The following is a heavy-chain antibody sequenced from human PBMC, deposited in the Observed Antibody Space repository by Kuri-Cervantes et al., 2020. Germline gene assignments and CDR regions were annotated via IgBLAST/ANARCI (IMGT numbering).Heavy chain of an antibody. CDR2: ISYDGSNK. CDR1: GFTFSNSA. J-gene: IGHJ4*02. V-gene: IGHV3-30-3*01. Sequence: GESLKISCAASGFTFSNSAMSWVRQAPGKGLEWVAVISYDGSNKYYADSVKGRFTISRDNSKNTLYLQMNSLRAEDTAVYYCARDLVAAAGPAFDYWGQGTLVTVSS. D-gene: IGHD6-13*01. CDR3: ARDLVAAAGPAFDY.